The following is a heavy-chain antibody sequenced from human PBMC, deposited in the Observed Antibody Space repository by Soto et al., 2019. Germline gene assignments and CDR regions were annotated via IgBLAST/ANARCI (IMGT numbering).Heavy chain of an antibody. Sequence: SETLSLTCTVSGGSISSSSYYWGWIRQPPGKGLEWIGSIYYSGSTYYNPSLKSRVTISVDTSKNQFSLKLSSVTAADTAVYYCARHAYYDILGWFDPWGQGTLVTVSS. J-gene: IGHJ5*02. D-gene: IGHD3-9*01. V-gene: IGHV4-39*01. CDR2: IYYSGST. CDR1: GGSISSSSYY. CDR3: ARHAYYDILGWFDP.